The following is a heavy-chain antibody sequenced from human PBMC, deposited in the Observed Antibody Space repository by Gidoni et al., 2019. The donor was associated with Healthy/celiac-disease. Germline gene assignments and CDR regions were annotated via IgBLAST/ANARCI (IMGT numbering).Heavy chain of an antibody. Sequence: QVQLVESGGGVVQPGRSLRLSCAASGFTFSSYGMQWVRQAPGKGLEWVAVISYDGSNKYYADSVKGRFTISRDNSKNTLYLQMNSLRAEDTAVYYCAKEGDYGDYESYGGEYFQHWGQGTLVTVSS. D-gene: IGHD4-17*01. CDR2: ISYDGSNK. CDR1: GFTFSSYG. J-gene: IGHJ1*01. CDR3: AKEGDYGDYESYGGEYFQH. V-gene: IGHV3-30*18.